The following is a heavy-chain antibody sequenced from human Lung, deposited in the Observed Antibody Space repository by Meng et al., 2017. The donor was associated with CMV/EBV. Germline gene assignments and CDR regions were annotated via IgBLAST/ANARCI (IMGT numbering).Heavy chain of an antibody. V-gene: IGHV3-7*01. CDR3: AREGRDLDY. D-gene: IGHD3-10*01. Sequence: GVLKISCAGSGLTTISNYWMSWVRQAPGKGLEWLANIKQDGSEKYYVDSVKGRFTISRDNTNKSLYLQMSSLRAEDTAVYYCAREGRDLDYWGQGTLVTVSS. J-gene: IGHJ4*02. CDR2: IKQDGSEK. CDR1: GLTTISNYW.